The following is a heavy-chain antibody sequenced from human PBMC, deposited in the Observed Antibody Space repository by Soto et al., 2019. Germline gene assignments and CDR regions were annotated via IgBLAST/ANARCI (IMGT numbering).Heavy chain of an antibody. J-gene: IGHJ6*02. CDR3: ARGEVQVGATADYYGMDV. CDR1: GGTFSSYA. V-gene: IGHV1-69*01. Sequence: QVQLVQSGAEVKKPGSSVKVSCKASGGTFSSYAISWVRQAPGQGLEWMGGIIPIFGTANYAQKFQGRVTITADESTSTAYMELSSLRSEDTAVYYCARGEVQVGATADYYGMDVWGQGTTVTVSS. CDR2: IIPIFGTA. D-gene: IGHD1-26*01.